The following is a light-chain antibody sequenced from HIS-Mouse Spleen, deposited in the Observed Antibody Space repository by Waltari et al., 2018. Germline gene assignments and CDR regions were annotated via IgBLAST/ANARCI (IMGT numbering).Light chain of an antibody. CDR1: QSVCSN. V-gene: IGKV3-15*01. Sequence: EIVMTKSPATLSVSPGERATLSCRASQSVCSNLAWYQQKPGQAPRLLIYGASTRATGIPARFSGSGSGTEFTLTISSMQSEDFAVYYCQQYNNWPFTFGQGTRLEIK. J-gene: IGKJ5*01. CDR2: GAS. CDR3: QQYNNWPFT.